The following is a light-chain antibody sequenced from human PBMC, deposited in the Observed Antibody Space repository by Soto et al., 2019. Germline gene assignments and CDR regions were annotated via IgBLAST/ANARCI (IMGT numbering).Light chain of an antibody. CDR3: RSYAGSNNPYV. CDR2: EVS. V-gene: IGLV2-8*01. Sequence: QSVLTQPPSASGSPGQSVTISCTGTSSDVGGYNYVSWYQQHPGKAPKLMIYEVSKRPSGVPDRFSGSKSGNTASLTVSGLQAEDEADYYCRSYAGSNNPYVFGTGNKVTVL. CDR1: SSDVGGYNY. J-gene: IGLJ1*01.